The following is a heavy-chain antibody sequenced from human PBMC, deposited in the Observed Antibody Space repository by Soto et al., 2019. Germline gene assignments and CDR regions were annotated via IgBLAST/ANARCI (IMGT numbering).Heavy chain of an antibody. CDR1: GGSISSYY. V-gene: IGHV4-59*01. Sequence: SETLSLTCTVSGGSISSYYWSWIRQPPGKGLEWIGYIYYSGSTNYNPSLKSRVTISVDTSKNQFSLKLSSVTAADTAVYYCALNSGYDSNSSKELEYWGQGTLVTVSS. J-gene: IGHJ4*02. D-gene: IGHD5-12*01. CDR3: ALNSGYDSNSSKELEY. CDR2: IYYSGST.